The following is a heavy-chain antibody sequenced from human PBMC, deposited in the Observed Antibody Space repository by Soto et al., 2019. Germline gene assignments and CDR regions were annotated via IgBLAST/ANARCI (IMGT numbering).Heavy chain of an antibody. J-gene: IGHJ5*02. CDR1: GYTFTSYG. V-gene: IGHV1-18*01. D-gene: IGHD3-22*01. CDR2: ISAYNGNT. Sequence: GASVKVSCKASGYTFTSYGISWVRQAPGQGLEWMGWISAYNGNTNYAQKLQGRVTMTTDTSTSTAYMELRSLRSDDTAVYYCARVLLQPTRIARDWFDPWGQGTLVTVSS. CDR3: ARVLLQPTRIARDWFDP.